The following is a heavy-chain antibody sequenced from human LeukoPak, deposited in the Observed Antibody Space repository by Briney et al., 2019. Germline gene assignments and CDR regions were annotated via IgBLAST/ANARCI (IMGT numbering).Heavy chain of an antibody. J-gene: IGHJ4*02. CDR2: INPSGGST. CDR3: ARVSRLYDFWSGYSY. V-gene: IGHV1-46*01. D-gene: IGHD3-3*01. Sequence: ASVKVSCKASGYTFTSYYMHWVRQAPGQGLEWMGIINPSGGSTSYAQKFQGRVTMTRDTSTSTVYMELSSLRSEDTAVYYCARVSRLYDFWSGYSYWGQGTLVTVSS. CDR1: GYTFTSYY.